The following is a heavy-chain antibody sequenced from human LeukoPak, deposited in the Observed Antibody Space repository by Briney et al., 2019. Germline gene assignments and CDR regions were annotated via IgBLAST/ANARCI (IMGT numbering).Heavy chain of an antibody. D-gene: IGHD5-18*01. CDR3: AGEGTWIQLSDAFDI. CDR2: INPNSGGT. J-gene: IGHJ3*02. V-gene: IGHV1-2*02. CDR1: GYTFTGYY. Sequence: GASVKVSCKASGYTFTGYYMHWVRQAPGQGLEWMGWINPNSGGTNYAQKFQGRVTMTRDTSISTAYMELSRLRSDDTAVYYCAGEGTWIQLSDAFDIWGQGTMVTVSS.